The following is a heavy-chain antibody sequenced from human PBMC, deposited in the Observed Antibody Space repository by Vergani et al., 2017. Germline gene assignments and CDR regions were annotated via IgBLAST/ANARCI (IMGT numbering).Heavy chain of an antibody. Sequence: QVQLQQWGAGLLKPSETLSLTCTVSGGSISSGSYYWGWIRQPPGKGLEWIGSIYYSGSTYYNPSLKSRVTISVDTSKNQFSLKLSSVTAADTAVYYCASYYYDSSGYYPFDYWGQGTLVTVSS. CDR3: ASYYYDSSGYYPFDY. CDR2: IYYSGST. D-gene: IGHD3-22*01. J-gene: IGHJ4*02. V-gene: IGHV4-39*01. CDR1: GGSISSGSYY.